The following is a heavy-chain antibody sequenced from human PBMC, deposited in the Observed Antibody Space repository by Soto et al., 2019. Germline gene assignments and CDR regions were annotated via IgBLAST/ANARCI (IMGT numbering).Heavy chain of an antibody. Sequence: PGGSLSLSCAATGFPFRDAGMSWVPQAPGQGLDWVGRIKSKSDGGTTEYAAPVRGRFTISRDDSKNSLYLQMNSLKTEDTAVYYGTPALWRIPVLVGATGSFHPWPPGT. V-gene: IGHV3-15*01. CDR3: TPALWRIPVLVGATGSFHP. D-gene: IGHD2-15*01. CDR1: GFPFRDAG. J-gene: IGHJ5*02. CDR2: IKSKSDGGTT.